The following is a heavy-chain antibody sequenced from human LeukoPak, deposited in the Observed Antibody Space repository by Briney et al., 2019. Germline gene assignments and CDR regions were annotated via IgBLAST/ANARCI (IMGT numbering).Heavy chain of an antibody. D-gene: IGHD5-24*01. CDR1: GTSIRTHY. J-gene: IGHJ4*01. Sequence: SETLSLTCTVSGTSIRTHYWSWVREPAGKGLEWIGRVYSSGSTNYNPSLKSRVTMSVDTSKNQFSLKLSSVTAADTAVYYCARGGDGYNFDYWGHGSLVTVSS. CDR2: VYSSGST. V-gene: IGHV4-4*07. CDR3: ARGGDGYNFDY.